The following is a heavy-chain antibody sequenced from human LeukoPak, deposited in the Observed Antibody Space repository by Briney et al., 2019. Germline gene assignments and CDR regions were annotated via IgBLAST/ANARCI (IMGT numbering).Heavy chain of an antibody. V-gene: IGHV3-21*01. J-gene: IGHJ4*02. CDR3: AREDWVGATDY. CDR1: GFTFSSYS. Sequence: GGSLRLSCAASGFTFSSYSMNWVRQAPGKGLEWVSSISSSSSYIYYADSVKGRFTISRDIAKNSLYLQMNSLRAQDTAVYYCAREDWVGATDYWGQGTLVTVSS. D-gene: IGHD1-26*01. CDR2: ISSSSSYI.